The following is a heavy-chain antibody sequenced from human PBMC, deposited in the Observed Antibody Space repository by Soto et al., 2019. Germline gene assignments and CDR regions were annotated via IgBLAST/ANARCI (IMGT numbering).Heavy chain of an antibody. CDR3: AKDDYCDYVVPGN. V-gene: IGHV3-23*01. Sequence: EVQLLESGGGLVQPGGSLRLSCAASGFTFSSYAMSWVRQAPRKGLEWVSAISGSGGSTYYADSVKGRFTISRDNSKNTLYLQMNSLRAEDTAVYYCAKDDYCDYVVPGNWGQGNLVTVAS. CDR1: GFTFSSYA. J-gene: IGHJ4*02. D-gene: IGHD4-17*01. CDR2: ISGSGGST.